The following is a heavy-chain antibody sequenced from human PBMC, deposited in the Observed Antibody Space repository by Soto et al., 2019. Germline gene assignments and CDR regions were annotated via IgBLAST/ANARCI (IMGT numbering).Heavy chain of an antibody. Sequence: SETLSLTCTISGASIRNYYWSWVRQPPGKGLEWIGYIYYSRSTNYNPSLKSRVTMSVDTSKRQFSLKLSSVTAADTAVYYCAYGGSYDGYFDFWGQGALVTVSS. J-gene: IGHJ4*02. CDR2: IYYSRST. CDR3: AYGGSYDGYFDF. D-gene: IGHD1-26*01. V-gene: IGHV4-59*01. CDR1: GASIRNYY.